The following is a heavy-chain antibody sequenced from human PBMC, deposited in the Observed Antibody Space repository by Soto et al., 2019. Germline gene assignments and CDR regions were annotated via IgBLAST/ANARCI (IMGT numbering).Heavy chain of an antibody. V-gene: IGHV3-15*01. CDR1: GFTFNNAW. CDR2: IKSKTDGGTT. J-gene: IGHJ4*02. D-gene: IGHD6-13*01. Sequence: EVQLVESGGGLVKPGGSLRLSCAAFGFTFNNAWMSWVRQAPGKGLQWVGRIKSKTDGGTTDYAAPVKGRFTISRDDSKNTLYLQMNSLKTAATAVYYCTTLANIAAAGSFDYWGQGTLVTVSS. CDR3: TTLANIAAAGSFDY.